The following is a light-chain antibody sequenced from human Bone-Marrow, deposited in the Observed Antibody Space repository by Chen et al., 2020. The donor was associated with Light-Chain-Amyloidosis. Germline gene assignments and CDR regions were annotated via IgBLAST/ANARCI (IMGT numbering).Light chain of an antibody. J-gene: IGLJ1*01. CDR1: SSNVGDYIL. CDR2: EGI. CDR3: YTYAGSATFV. V-gene: IGLV2-23*01. Sequence: QSALTHPASVSGSPGQSITIPCTGTSSNVGDYILVSWYQQHPGKAPKLILYEGIQRPSGVSSRFSGSMSGNTASLTISGLQTEDEADYFCYTYAGSATFVFGSATTVTV.